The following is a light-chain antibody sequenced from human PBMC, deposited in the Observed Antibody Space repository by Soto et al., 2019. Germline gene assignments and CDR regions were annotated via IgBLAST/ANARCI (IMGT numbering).Light chain of an antibody. Sequence: DIQMTQSPSTLSASVGDRVTITCRDSQSIRSRLAWYQQKQGKAPKFXVYDASHLESGVLSMFSGSGSGTEFTLTISSLQPDDFATYYCQQYNSYPVTFGQGTKVDIK. CDR2: DAS. V-gene: IGKV1-5*01. J-gene: IGKJ1*01. CDR3: QQYNSYPVT. CDR1: QSIRSR.